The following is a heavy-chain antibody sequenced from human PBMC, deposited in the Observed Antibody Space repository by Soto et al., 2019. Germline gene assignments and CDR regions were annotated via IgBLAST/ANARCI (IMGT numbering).Heavy chain of an antibody. Sequence: EVQLVESGGGLVQPGGSLRLSCAASGFTVSSNSMSWVRQAPGKGLEWVSVIYSGGSTYYADSVKGRFTISRDNSKNTLYLQMNSLRAEDTAVYYCARDPPYCSGGSCYPTYYFDYWGQGTLVTVSS. V-gene: IGHV3-66*01. CDR3: ARDPPYCSGGSCYPTYYFDY. J-gene: IGHJ4*02. D-gene: IGHD2-15*01. CDR2: IYSGGST. CDR1: GFTVSSNS.